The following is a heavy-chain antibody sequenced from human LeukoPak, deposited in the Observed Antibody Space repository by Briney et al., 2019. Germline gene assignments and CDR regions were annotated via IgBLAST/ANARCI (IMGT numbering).Heavy chain of an antibody. CDR1: GFTFSSYA. CDR3: AKVRDGRSTGGTYYYYMDV. D-gene: IGHD1-26*01. CDR2: ISGSGGST. V-gene: IGHV3-23*01. J-gene: IGHJ6*03. Sequence: GGSLRLSCAASGFTFSSYAMSWVRQAPGRGLEWVSGISGSGGSTYYADSVKGRFTISRDNSKNTLYLQMNSLRVEDTAVFYCAKVRDGRSTGGTYYYYMDVWGKGTTVTVSS.